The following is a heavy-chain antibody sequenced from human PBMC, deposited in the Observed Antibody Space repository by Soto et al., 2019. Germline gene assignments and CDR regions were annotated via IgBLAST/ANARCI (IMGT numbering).Heavy chain of an antibody. CDR1: GYTFTSYG. CDR3: AAHRRGYSYGFRWFDP. CDR2: ISAYNGNT. J-gene: IGHJ5*02. D-gene: IGHD5-18*01. V-gene: IGHV1-18*01. Sequence: QVQLAQSGAEVKKPGASVKVSCKASGYTFTSYGISWVRQAPGQGLEWMGWISAYNGNTNYAQKLQGRVTMTTDTSTSTAYMELRSLRSDDTAVYYCAAHRRGYSYGFRWFDPWGQGTLVTVSS.